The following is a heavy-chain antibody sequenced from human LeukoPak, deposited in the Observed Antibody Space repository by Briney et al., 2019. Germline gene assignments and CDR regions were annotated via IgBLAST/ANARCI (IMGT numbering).Heavy chain of an antibody. CDR3: ATVDYGDSDY. CDR2: ISYGGTNK. D-gene: IGHD4-17*01. CDR1: GFTFSSYA. Sequence: GRSLRLSCVASGFTFSSYAMHWVRQAPGKGLEWVAFISYGGTNKYYADSVKGQFTISRDNSKNTLYLQMNSLRSEDTAVYYCATVDYGDSDYWGQGTLVTVSS. J-gene: IGHJ4*02. V-gene: IGHV3-30-3*01.